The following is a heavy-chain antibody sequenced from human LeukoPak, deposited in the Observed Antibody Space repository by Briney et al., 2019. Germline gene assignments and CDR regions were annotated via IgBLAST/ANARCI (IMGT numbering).Heavy chain of an antibody. D-gene: IGHD6-19*01. CDR3: ARSYSAGWYPNCFDY. Sequence: GGSLTLSCAASAFTVSFFCMSCVPPGPGKGLEWGVNIKNDGRENHYMDPVRGRCTISRANAKTSLYLHRNSLRVAAPAYFSCARSYSAGWYPNCFDYWGQGTLVTVSS. CDR2: IKNDGREN. J-gene: IGHJ4*02. V-gene: IGHV3-7*05. CDR1: AFTVSFFC.